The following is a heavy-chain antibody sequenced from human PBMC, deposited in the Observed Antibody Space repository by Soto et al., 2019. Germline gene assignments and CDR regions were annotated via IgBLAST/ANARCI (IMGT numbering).Heavy chain of an antibody. Sequence: SETLSLTCGVYGGSFNGFYWNWIRQPPGKGLEWIGEVNHSGGTKYTPSLESRVTISVDTSKKQFSLVLTSVTAADPAVYYCARGGYYGSGSYLDFDDWGQGTLVTVSS. J-gene: IGHJ4*02. V-gene: IGHV4-34*01. D-gene: IGHD3-10*01. CDR2: VNHSGGT. CDR3: ARGGYYGSGSYLDFDD. CDR1: GGSFNGFY.